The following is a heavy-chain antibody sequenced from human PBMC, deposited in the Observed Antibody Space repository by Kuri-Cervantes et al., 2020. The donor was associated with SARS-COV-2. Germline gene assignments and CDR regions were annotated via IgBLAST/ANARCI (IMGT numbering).Heavy chain of an antibody. CDR1: GFTFTSSA. CDR3: AAGPDYYGDPHRGDY. V-gene: IGHV1-58*02. J-gene: IGHJ4*02. D-gene: IGHD4-17*01. Sequence: SVKVSCKASGFTFTSSAMQWVRQARGQRLEWIGWIVVGSGNTNYAQKFQERVTITRDMSTSTAYMELSSLRSEDTAVYHCAAGPDYYGDPHRGDYWGQGTLVTVSS. CDR2: IVVGSGNT.